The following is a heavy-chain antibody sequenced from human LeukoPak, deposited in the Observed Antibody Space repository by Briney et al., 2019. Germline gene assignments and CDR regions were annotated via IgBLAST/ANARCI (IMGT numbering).Heavy chain of an antibody. Sequence: GGSLRLSCAASGFTFSSYGMHWVRQAPGKGLEWVAFIRYDGSNKYYADSVKGRFTISRDNSKNTLYLQMNSLRAEDTAVYYCAKDLFRGYSYGSGEYFDYWGQGTLVTVSS. CDR1: GFTFSSYG. D-gene: IGHD5-18*01. CDR3: AKDLFRGYSYGSGEYFDY. V-gene: IGHV3-30*02. J-gene: IGHJ4*02. CDR2: IRYDGSNK.